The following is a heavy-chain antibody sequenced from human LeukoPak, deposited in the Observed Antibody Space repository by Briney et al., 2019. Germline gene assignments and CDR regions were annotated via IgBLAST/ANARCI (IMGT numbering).Heavy chain of an antibody. D-gene: IGHD6-19*01. CDR2: INQDGSEK. J-gene: IGHJ3*02. V-gene: IGHV3-7*01. CDR1: GFTFSSHW. CDR3: AKPLTGYSSGWYLDDAFDI. Sequence: GGSLRLSCAASGFTFSSHWMSWVRQAPGKGLERVANINQDGSEKYYVDSVKGRFTISRDNAEKSLYLQMNSLRAEDTAVYYCAKPLTGYSSGWYLDDAFDIWGQGTMVTVSS.